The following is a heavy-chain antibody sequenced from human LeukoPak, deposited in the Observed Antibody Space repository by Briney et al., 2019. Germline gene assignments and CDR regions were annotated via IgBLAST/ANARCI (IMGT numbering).Heavy chain of an antibody. CDR3: ARAYSRSYSHFDD. V-gene: IGHV4-4*09. D-gene: IGHD1-26*01. CDR2: IYTSGST. J-gene: IGHJ4*02. Sequence: SETLSLTCTVPGGSISGYYWSWIRQPPGKGLEWIGYIYTSGSTNYNPSLKSRVTISVDTSKNQFSLRLSSVTAADTAMYFCARAYSRSYSHFDDWGQGTLVTVSS. CDR1: GGSISGYY.